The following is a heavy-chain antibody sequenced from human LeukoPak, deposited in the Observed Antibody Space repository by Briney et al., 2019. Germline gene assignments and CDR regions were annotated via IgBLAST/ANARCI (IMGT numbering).Heavy chain of an antibody. D-gene: IGHD2-15*01. Sequence: ASVKVSCKASGGTFSSYAISWVRQAPGQGLEWIGWIVVGSGSTNYAQKFQERVTITRDMSTSTAYMELSSLRSEDTAVYYCAADIHCSGGSCYDYWGQGTLVTVSS. CDR1: GGTFSSYA. CDR3: AADIHCSGGSCYDY. CDR2: IVVGSGST. J-gene: IGHJ4*02. V-gene: IGHV1-58*02.